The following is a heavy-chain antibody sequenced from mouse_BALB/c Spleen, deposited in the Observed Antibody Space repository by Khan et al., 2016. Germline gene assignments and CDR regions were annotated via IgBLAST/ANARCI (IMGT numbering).Heavy chain of an antibody. CDR3: VRQNLRWYFDV. CDR1: GFTFNTYA. V-gene: IGHV10-1*02. CDR2: IRTKSNNLST. D-gene: IGHD1-1*01. Sequence: EVQLVESGGGLVQPKGSLKLSCAASGFTFNTYAMDWVRQAPGKGLEWVARIRTKSNNLSTYYADSVKDRFTISRDDSQSMLYLQMNNLKTEDTAMHYCVRQNLRWYFDVWGAGTTVTVSS. J-gene: IGHJ1*01.